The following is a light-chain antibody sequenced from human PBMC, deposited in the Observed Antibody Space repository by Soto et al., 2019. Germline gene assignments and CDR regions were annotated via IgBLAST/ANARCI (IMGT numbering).Light chain of an antibody. J-gene: IGKJ1*01. CDR3: QQYDSSPRT. CDR1: RTISSSY. V-gene: IGKV3-20*01. Sequence: ENVLTQSPGTLSLSPGQRATLSCRASRTISSSYLAWYQQKPGQAPRLLTYAISDRATGVPDRFRGSGSGTDFTLTITRLEPEDFAVYFCQQYDSSPRTFGQGTKVDIK. CDR2: AIS.